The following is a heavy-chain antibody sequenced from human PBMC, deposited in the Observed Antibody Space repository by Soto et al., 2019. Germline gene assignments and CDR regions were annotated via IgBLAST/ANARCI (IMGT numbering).Heavy chain of an antibody. CDR1: GFTFTSFG. D-gene: IGHD2-15*01. CDR2: ISHDGSDK. J-gene: IGHJ6*02. V-gene: IGHV3-30*18. CDR3: AKVNWASGLGYCRGGDCSSSHQDGMDV. Sequence: QVQLVESGGGVVQPGRSLRLSCAASGFTFTSFGMHWVRQGPGKGLEWVAVISHDGSDKYYTDSVKGRFTISRDNSKNTLYLQMNSLRAEDTAVYYCAKVNWASGLGYCRGGDCSSSHQDGMDVWGQGTTVSVSS.